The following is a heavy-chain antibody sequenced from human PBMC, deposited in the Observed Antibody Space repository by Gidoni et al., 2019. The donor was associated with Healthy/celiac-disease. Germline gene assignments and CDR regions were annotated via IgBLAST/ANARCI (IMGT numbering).Heavy chain of an antibody. D-gene: IGHD2-21*02. CDR1: GYTFTGSY. CDR2: INPNSGGT. V-gene: IGHV1-2*02. CDR3: ARDNLPKTRNGGNSALVFNY. Sequence: QLQLLQSGAAVKKPGASVKVSCTASGYTFTGSYLHWVRQAPGQGLEWMGWINPNSGGTNYAQKFQGRVTMTRDTSISTAYMELSRLRSDDTAVYYCARDNLPKTRNGGNSALVFNYWGQGTLVTVSS. J-gene: IGHJ4*02.